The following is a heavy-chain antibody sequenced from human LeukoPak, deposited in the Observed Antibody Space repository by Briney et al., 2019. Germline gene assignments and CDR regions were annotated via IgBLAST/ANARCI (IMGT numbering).Heavy chain of an antibody. D-gene: IGHD4-17*01. Sequence: GESLKISCKGSGFIYINYWIGWVRQMPRQGLEWMGIIYPGDSDTRYSPSFQGQVTISADKSISTAYLQWSSLKASDTAMYYCARSPTVTTPDYWGQGTLVTVSS. CDR3: ARSPTVTTPDY. CDR1: GFIYINYW. J-gene: IGHJ4*02. CDR2: IYPGDSDT. V-gene: IGHV5-51*01.